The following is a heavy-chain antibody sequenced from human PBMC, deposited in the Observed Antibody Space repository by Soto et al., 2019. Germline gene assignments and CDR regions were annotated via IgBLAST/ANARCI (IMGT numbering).Heavy chain of an antibody. J-gene: IGHJ6*02. V-gene: IGHV3-43D*04. CDR3: AKDIGGYSSRGMDV. CDR1: GFTFDDYA. CDR2: ISWDGGST. Sequence: GGSLRLSSAASGFTFDDYAMHWVRQAPGKGLEWVSLISWDGGSTYYADSVKGRFTISRDNSKNSLYLQMNSLRAEDTALYYCAKDIGGYSSRGMDVWGQGTTVTVSS. D-gene: IGHD6-13*01.